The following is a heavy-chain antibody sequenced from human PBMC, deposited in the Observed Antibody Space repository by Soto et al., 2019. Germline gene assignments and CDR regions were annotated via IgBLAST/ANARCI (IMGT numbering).Heavy chain of an antibody. Sequence: SETLSLTCTVSGGSINSGGYYWSWIRQHPEKGLEWIGYINYSGATYYNPSLKSRLTISVDTSKNQFSLQLTSVIAADTALYYCARESYSFGRAFDIWGHGTLVTVSS. D-gene: IGHD5-18*01. CDR1: GGSINSGGYY. CDR2: INYSGAT. J-gene: IGHJ4*01. V-gene: IGHV4-31*03. CDR3: ARESYSFGRAFDI.